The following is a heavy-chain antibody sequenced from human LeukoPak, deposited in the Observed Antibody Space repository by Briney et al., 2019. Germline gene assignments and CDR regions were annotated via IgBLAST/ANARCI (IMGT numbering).Heavy chain of an antibody. CDR2: ISSSSSYI. CDR1: GFTFSSYS. CDR3: ARELDTAMATDAFDI. Sequence: GGSLRLSCAASGFTFSSYSMNWVRQAPGKGLEWVSSISSSSSYIYYADSVKGRFTISRDNAKNSLYLQMNSLRAEDTAVYYCARELDTAMATDAFDIWGQGTMVTVSS. J-gene: IGHJ3*02. D-gene: IGHD5-18*01. V-gene: IGHV3-21*01.